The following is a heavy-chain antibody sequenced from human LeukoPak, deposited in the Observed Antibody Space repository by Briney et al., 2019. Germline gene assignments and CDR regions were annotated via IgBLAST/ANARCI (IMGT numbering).Heavy chain of an antibody. CDR1: GFTVSSNY. J-gene: IGHJ4*02. CDR3: ARGRVTMVRGVINYFDY. CDR2: IYSGGTT. Sequence: GGSLRLSCAASGFTVSSNYMSWVRQAPGKGLEWVSVIYSGGTTYYADSVKGRFSIARDNAKNTLYLQMNSLRAEDTAVYYCARGRVTMVRGVINYFDYWGQGILVTVSS. V-gene: IGHV3-66*01. D-gene: IGHD3-10*01.